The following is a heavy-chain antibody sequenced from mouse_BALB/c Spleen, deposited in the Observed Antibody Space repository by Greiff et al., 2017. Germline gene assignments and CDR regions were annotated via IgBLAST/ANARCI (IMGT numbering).Heavy chain of an antibody. V-gene: IGHV5-9-4*01. J-gene: IGHJ3*01. CDR2: ISSGGSYT. CDR1: GFTFSSYA. D-gene: IGHD2-3*01. CDR3: ARVYDAWFAY. Sequence: EVHLVESGGGLVKPGGSLKLSCAASGFTFSSYAMSWVRQSPEKRLEWVAEISSGGSYTYYPDTVTGRFTISRDNAKNTLYLEMSSLRSEDTAMYYCARVYDAWFAYWGQGTLVTVSA.